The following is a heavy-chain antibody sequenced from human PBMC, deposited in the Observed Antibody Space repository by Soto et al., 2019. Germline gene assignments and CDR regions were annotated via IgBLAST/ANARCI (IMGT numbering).Heavy chain of an antibody. CDR2: TYYRSRWYN. D-gene: IGHD2-15*01. CDR3: ARSREVVAATGYYYYNGMDV. V-gene: IGHV6-1*01. J-gene: IGHJ6*02. Sequence: SQTLSLTCAISGDSVSSNSAAWNWIRQSPSRGLEWLGRTYYRSRWYNDYAVSVKSRITINPDTSKNQFSLQLNSVTPEDTAVYYCARSREVVAATGYYYYNGMDVWGQGTTVTVSS. CDR1: GDSVSSNSAA.